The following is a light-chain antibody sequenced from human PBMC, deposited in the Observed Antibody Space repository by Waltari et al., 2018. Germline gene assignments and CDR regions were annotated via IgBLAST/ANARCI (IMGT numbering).Light chain of an antibody. CDR2: KDS. Sequence: SYELTQPPSLSVFPGQTAGISCSGDAFTKQYGFWYQQRPGQAPVLVIYKDSERPSGTPERFSGSRSGTTVTLTISGVQAEDEGDYYCLSADSTSTYGVFGGGTKVTVL. CDR1: AFTKQY. V-gene: IGLV3-25*03. CDR3: LSADSTSTYGV. J-gene: IGLJ3*02.